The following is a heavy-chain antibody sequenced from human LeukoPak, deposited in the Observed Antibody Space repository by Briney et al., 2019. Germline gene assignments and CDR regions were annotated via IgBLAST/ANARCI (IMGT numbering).Heavy chain of an antibody. J-gene: IGHJ4*02. CDR3: AKSHDYGDYRFDY. Sequence: GGSLRLSCAASGFTFSSYAMSWVRQAPGKGLEWVSAISGSGGSTYYADSVKGRFTISRDNSKNALYLQMNSLRAEDTAVYYCAKSHDYGDYRFDYWGQGTLVTVSS. V-gene: IGHV3-23*01. CDR1: GFTFSSYA. CDR2: ISGSGGST. D-gene: IGHD4-17*01.